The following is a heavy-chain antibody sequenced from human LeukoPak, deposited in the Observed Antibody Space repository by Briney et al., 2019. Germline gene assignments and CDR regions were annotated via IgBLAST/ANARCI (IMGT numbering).Heavy chain of an antibody. D-gene: IGHD3/OR15-3a*01. Sequence: SETLSLTGTVSGGSISSGDFYWSWIRQPPGKGLEWIGHISRSGGTYYNPSLKSRVTISVDRSKNQFSLKLNSVTAADTAVFYCAREAPEIIFGLVKDAYDIWGQGTRVTVSS. V-gene: IGHV4-30-2*01. CDR1: GGSISSGDFY. CDR3: AREAPEIIFGLVKDAYDI. CDR2: ISRSGGT. J-gene: IGHJ3*02.